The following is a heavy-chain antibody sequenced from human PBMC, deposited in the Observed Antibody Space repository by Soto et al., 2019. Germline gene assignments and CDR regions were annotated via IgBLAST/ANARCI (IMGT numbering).Heavy chain of an antibody. Sequence: ASVKVSCKTSGYTLTGYYMQWVRQAPGQGLEWMGLINPSGGSTSYAQKFQDRVTVTRDTSTSTAYMELRSLRSDDTAVYYCARDRGSYALDYWGQGTLVTVSS. J-gene: IGHJ4*02. CDR3: ARDRGSYALDY. CDR1: GYTLTGYY. CDR2: INPSGGST. D-gene: IGHD1-26*01. V-gene: IGHV1-46*01.